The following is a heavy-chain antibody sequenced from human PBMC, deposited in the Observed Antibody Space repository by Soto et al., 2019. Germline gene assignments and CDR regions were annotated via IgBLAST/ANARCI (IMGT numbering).Heavy chain of an antibody. V-gene: IGHV3-30*18. Sequence: QVQQVESGGGVVQPGRSLRLSCAASGFTFSSYGMHWVRQAPGKGLEWVAVISYDGSNKYYADSVKGRFTISRDNSKNTLYLQMNRLRAEDTAVYYCAKDQGGQLERDYYYYGMDVWGQGTTVTVSS. J-gene: IGHJ6*02. CDR2: ISYDGSNK. D-gene: IGHD1-1*01. CDR3: AKDQGGQLERDYYYYGMDV. CDR1: GFTFSSYG.